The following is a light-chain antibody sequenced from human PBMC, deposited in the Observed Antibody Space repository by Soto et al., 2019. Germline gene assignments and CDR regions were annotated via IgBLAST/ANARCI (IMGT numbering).Light chain of an antibody. V-gene: IGKV3-11*01. J-gene: IGKJ5*01. CDR1: QSVSSN. CDR3: QQRSNWIT. Sequence: EIMMTQSPAALSVSPGERATLSCRASQSVSSNLAWYQQKPGQAPRLLIHGASSRVTGIPDRFSGSGSRTDFTLTISSLEPEDFALYYCQQRSNWITFGQGTRLEIK. CDR2: GAS.